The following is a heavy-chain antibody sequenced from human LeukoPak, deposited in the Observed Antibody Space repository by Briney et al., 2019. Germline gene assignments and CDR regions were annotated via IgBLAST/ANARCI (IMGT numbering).Heavy chain of an antibody. D-gene: IGHD3-3*01. CDR2: IYTSGST. Sequence: SETLSLTCTVSGGSISSYYWSWIRQPTGKGLEWIGRIYTSGSTNYNPSLKSRVTMSVDTSKNQFSLKLSSVTAADTAVYYCARGDFWSGSRNHFDYWGQGTLVTVSS. CDR3: ARGDFWSGSRNHFDY. CDR1: GGSISSYY. J-gene: IGHJ4*02. V-gene: IGHV4-4*07.